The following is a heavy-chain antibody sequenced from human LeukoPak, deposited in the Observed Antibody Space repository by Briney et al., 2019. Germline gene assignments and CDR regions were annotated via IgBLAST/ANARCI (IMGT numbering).Heavy chain of an antibody. CDR2: ISGSGGST. V-gene: IGHV3-23*01. D-gene: IGHD1-26*01. CDR3: ARQVGPDY. J-gene: IGHJ4*02. CDR1: GFTFSNYG. Sequence: GGSLRLSCAGFGFTFSNYGMIWVRQAPGKGLEWVAAISGSGGSTYYADSVEGRFTISRDNSKNTLYLQMNSLRVEDTALYYCARQVGPDYWGQGTLVTASS.